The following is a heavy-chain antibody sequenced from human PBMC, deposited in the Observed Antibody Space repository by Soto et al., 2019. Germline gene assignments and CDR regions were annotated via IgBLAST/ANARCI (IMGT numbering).Heavy chain of an antibody. CDR2: VSWDSDII. V-gene: IGHV3-9*01. CDR3: AKGGGFTTDFDY. CDR1: GFTFDDYS. D-gene: IGHD6-25*01. J-gene: IGHJ4*02. Sequence: DVQLVESGGGLVHPGKSLRLSCAASGFTFDDYSMHWVRQAPGKGLEWVSTVSWDSDIIYYANSVKGRFIISRDNAKNSLSLQMNSLTLEDTALYYCAKGGGFTTDFDYWGQGTLVTVSS.